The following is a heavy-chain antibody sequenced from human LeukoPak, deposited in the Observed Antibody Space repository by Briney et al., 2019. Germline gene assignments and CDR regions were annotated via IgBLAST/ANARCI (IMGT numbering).Heavy chain of an antibody. J-gene: IGHJ4*02. Sequence: SETLSLTCAVYGGSFSGYYWSWIRQPPGKGLEWIGEINHSGSTNYSPSLKSRVTISVDTSKNQFSLKLSSVTAADTAVYYCARGSGLVVVIHYFDYWGQGTLVTVSS. D-gene: IGHD3-22*01. V-gene: IGHV4-34*01. CDR1: GGSFSGYY. CDR3: ARGSGLVVVIHYFDY. CDR2: INHSGST.